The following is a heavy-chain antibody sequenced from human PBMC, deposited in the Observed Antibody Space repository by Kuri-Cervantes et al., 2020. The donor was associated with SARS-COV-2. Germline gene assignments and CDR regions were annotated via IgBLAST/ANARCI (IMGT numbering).Heavy chain of an antibody. CDR3: AKGIAVAGTGKGSDY. CDR1: GFTVTSNY. Sequence: GGSLRLSCAASGFTVTSNYMNWVRQAPGKGLEWVSAISGGGASTYYADSVKGRFTISRDNSKNTLYLQMNSLRADDTAVYFCAKGIAVAGTGKGSDYWGQGTLVTGAS. J-gene: IGHJ4*02. V-gene: IGHV3-23*01. D-gene: IGHD6-19*01. CDR2: ISGGGAST.